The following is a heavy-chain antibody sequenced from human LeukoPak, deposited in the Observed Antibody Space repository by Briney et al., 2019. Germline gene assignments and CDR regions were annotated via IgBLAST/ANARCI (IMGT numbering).Heavy chain of an antibody. V-gene: IGHV3-48*01. Sequence: GGSLRLSCAASGFTFSSFSMNWVRQAPGKGLEWGSYISSGSSTIYYADSVKGRFTISRDNAKNSLYLQMNSLRAEDTAVYYCARDYDFWSGYYTGIFDYWGQGTLVTVSS. CDR2: ISSGSSTI. J-gene: IGHJ4*02. CDR3: ARDYDFWSGYYTGIFDY. CDR1: GFTFSSFS. D-gene: IGHD3-3*01.